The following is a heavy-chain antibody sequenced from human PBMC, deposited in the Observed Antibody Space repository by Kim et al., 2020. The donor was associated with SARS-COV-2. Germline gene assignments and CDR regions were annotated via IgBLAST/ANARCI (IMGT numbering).Heavy chain of an antibody. CDR2: ISTYNGNT. J-gene: IGHJ4*02. CDR1: GYTFTSYG. Sequence: ASVKVSCKPSGYTFTSYGITWVRQAPGQGLEWMGWISTYNGNTKYAQKLQDRVTMTTDTSTGTAYMELRSLRSDDTAVYYCARGMYSSGIRYYFDYWGQGTLVTVSS. V-gene: IGHV1-18*04. D-gene: IGHD5-18*01. CDR3: ARGMYSSGIRYYFDY.